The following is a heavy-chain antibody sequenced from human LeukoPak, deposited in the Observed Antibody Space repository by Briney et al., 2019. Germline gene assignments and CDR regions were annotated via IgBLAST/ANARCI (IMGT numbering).Heavy chain of an antibody. D-gene: IGHD2-2*02. Sequence: SETLSLTCAVYGGSFSGYYWSWIRQPPGKGLEWIGEINHSGSTNYNPSLKSRVTMSIDTSKSQFSLKFTSVTAADTAVYYCARIMVVPAAISHFDYWGQGILVTVSS. CDR1: GGSFSGYY. CDR2: INHSGST. J-gene: IGHJ4*02. V-gene: IGHV4-34*01. CDR3: ARIMVVPAAISHFDY.